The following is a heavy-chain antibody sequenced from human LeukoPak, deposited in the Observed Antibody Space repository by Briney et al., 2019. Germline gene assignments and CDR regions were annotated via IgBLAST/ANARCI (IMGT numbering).Heavy chain of an antibody. V-gene: IGHV4-39*01. CDR3: ARRMYAGDSHSFDY. Sequence: SETLSLTCSVPGGSIASRSYYWGWLRHPPGQGPERPGRLYYSGRTYYNTSLRSRVTISLAPFKNQFSLKLSSVTAPDTAVYYCARRMYAGDSHSFDYRGQGTLVTVSS. CDR2: LYYSGRT. CDR1: GGSIASRSYY. D-gene: IGHD7-27*01. J-gene: IGHJ4*02.